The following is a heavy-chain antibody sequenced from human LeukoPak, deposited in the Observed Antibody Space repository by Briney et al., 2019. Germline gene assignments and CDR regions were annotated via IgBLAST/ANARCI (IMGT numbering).Heavy chain of an antibody. Sequence: GGSLRLSCAASGFTFDDYGMSWVRQAPGKGLEWVSGINWNGGSTGYADSVKGRFTISRDNAKNSLYLQMSSLRADDTAMYYCARESTRERPGCWGQGTLVTVSS. CDR2: INWNGGST. J-gene: IGHJ4*02. D-gene: IGHD1-1*01. V-gene: IGHV3-20*04. CDR3: ARESTRERPGC. CDR1: GFTFDDYG.